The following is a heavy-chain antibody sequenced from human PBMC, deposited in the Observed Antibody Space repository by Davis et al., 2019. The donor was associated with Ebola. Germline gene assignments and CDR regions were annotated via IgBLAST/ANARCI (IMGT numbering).Heavy chain of an antibody. V-gene: IGHV3-73*01. CDR3: AKDPNTNGDYDYFDN. CDR2: IRNKNDGDVT. J-gene: IGHJ4*02. Sequence: GGSLRLSCAASGLILSGSSLHWVRQASGKGLEWVGRIRNKNDGDVTSYGASVEGRFTISRDDSKNTLSLQMNSLRAEDTALYYCAKDPNTNGDYDYFDNWGQGTLVTVSS. CDR1: GLILSGSS. D-gene: IGHD4-17*01.